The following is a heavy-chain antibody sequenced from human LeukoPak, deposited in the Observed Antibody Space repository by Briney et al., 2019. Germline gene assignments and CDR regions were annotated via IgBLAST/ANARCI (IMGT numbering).Heavy chain of an antibody. CDR2: ISSSSSYI. Sequence: PGGSLRLSCAASGFTFSSYSMNWVRQAPGKGLEWVSSISSSSSYIYYADSVKGRFTISRDNAKNSLYLQMNSLRAGDTAVYYCARDPSSSWADNWFDPWGQGTLVTVSS. J-gene: IGHJ5*02. V-gene: IGHV3-21*01. CDR1: GFTFSSYS. D-gene: IGHD6-13*01. CDR3: ARDPSSSWADNWFDP.